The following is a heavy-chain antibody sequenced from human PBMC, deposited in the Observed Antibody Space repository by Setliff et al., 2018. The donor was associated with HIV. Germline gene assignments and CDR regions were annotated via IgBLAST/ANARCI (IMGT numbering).Heavy chain of an antibody. J-gene: IGHJ6*03. V-gene: IGHV1-8*02. Sequence: ASVKVSCKASGYTFTDYYIHWVRQAPGQGLEWMGGIVPILNTGNYAQKFQGRVTMTRNTSISTAYMELSSLRSEDTAVYYCARGLAVAGKSYYYYYYMDVWGKGTTVTVSS. CDR1: GYTFTDYY. D-gene: IGHD6-19*01. CDR3: ARGLAVAGKSYYYYYYMDV. CDR2: IVPILNTG.